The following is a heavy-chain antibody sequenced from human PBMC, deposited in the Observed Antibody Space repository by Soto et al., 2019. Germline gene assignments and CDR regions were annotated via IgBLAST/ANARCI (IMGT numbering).Heavy chain of an antibody. V-gene: IGHV1-46*01. CDR2: INPTGTMT. CDR1: GYTFITSYY. J-gene: IGHJ3*02. CDR3: ARDTGYDHDAFDI. D-gene: IGHD5-12*01. Sequence: DSVKVSCKASGYTFITSYYTHWVRQAPGQGLEWMGIINPTGTMTKYSERFQGRLTMTRDTSTSTDYMELSTLTSEDTAVYFCARDTGYDHDAFDIWGQGTMVTVSS.